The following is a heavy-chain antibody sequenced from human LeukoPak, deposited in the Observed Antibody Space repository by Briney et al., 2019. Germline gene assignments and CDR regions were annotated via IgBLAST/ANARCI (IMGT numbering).Heavy chain of an antibody. J-gene: IGHJ6*03. CDR3: ASSSGKREYYYYMDV. V-gene: IGHV3-30*02. CDR2: IRYDGSNK. D-gene: IGHD2/OR15-2a*01. Sequence: GGSLRLSCATSGFTFNNYGLHWVRQAPGKGLEWMAFIRYDGSNKYYADSVKGRFTISRDNSKNTLYLQMNSLRAEDTAVYYCASSSGKREYYYYMDVWGKGTTVTISS. CDR1: GFTFNNYG.